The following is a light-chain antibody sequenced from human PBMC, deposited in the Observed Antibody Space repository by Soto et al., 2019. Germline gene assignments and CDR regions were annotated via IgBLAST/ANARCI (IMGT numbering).Light chain of an antibody. J-gene: IGLJ3*02. V-gene: IGLV1-44*01. Sequence: QSVLTQPPSASGTPGQRVTISCSGSNSNIGSNTVAWYQQLPGTAPKLLMYDNYQRPSGVPARFSGSKSDTSHSLAISGLHSEDEADYYCAAWDDSLNAWVFGGGTKLTVL. CDR1: NSNIGSNT. CDR2: DNY. CDR3: AAWDDSLNAWV.